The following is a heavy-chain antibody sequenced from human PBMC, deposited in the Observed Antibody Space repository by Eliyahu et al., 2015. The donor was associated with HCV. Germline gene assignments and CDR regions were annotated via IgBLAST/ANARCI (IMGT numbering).Heavy chain of an antibody. V-gene: IGHV1-18*01. CDR1: GYTFNKYG. J-gene: IGHJ3*02. CDR2: ISAAYSYT. Sequence: QVQVVQSGAEVKKPGASVKVSCKTSGYTFNKYGINWVRQAPGQGLEWMGWISAAYSYTSYAQNLQGRVTMTTDTSTRTAYMELRSLRSDDTAVYYCARDLAPYCTNGICYGAFDIWGQGTMVTVSS. CDR3: ARDLAPYCTNGICYGAFDI. D-gene: IGHD2-8*01.